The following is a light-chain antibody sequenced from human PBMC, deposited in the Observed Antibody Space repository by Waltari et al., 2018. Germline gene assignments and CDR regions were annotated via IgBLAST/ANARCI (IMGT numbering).Light chain of an antibody. CDR1: SLRSYY. CDR3: HSRDASGVGGT. J-gene: IGLJ3*02. Sequence: TQDPAVSVAMGQTVRITCQGDSLRSYYASWYRQRPGQAPILVRYDKNNRPSGVPDRFSGSSSDNTASFTITEAQAEDEAYYYCHSRDASGVGGTFGGGTKLTVL. CDR2: DKN. V-gene: IGLV3-19*01.